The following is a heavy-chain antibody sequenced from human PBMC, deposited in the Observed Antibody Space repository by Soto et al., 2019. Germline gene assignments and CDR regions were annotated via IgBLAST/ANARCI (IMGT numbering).Heavy chain of an antibody. CDR1: GDSISGYY. V-gene: IGHV4-59*01. J-gene: IGHJ6*02. CDR2: IYESGSI. D-gene: IGHD3-22*01. Sequence: ASETLSLTCTVSGDSISGYYWSWIRQSPGKGLEWIGYIYESGSINYNPSLKSRVTMSIDTSKNQFSLKLSSVTAADTAVYYCARSGRSGYYYYYGMDVWGQGTTGTVS. CDR3: ARSGRSGYYYYYGMDV.